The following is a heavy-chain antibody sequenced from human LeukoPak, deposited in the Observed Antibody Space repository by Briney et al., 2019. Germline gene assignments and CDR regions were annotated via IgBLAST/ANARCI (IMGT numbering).Heavy chain of an antibody. CDR2: IWYDGSNK. CDR3: ARFWSGYYVDY. D-gene: IGHD3-3*01. V-gene: IGHV3-33*01. CDR1: GFTFSSYG. J-gene: IGHJ4*02. Sequence: PGGSLRLSCAASGFTFSSYGMHWVRQAPGKGLEWVAVIWYDGSNKYYADSVKGRFTISRDNSKNTLYLQMSSLRAEDTAVYYCARFWSGYYVDYWGQGTLVTVSS.